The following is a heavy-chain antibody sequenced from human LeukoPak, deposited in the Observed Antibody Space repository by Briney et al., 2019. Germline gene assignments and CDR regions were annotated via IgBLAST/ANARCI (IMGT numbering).Heavy chain of an antibody. D-gene: IGHD6-13*01. J-gene: IGHJ4*02. CDR1: GYTLTELS. CDR2: FDPEDGET. CDR3: ATASGFDSSSHLDY. V-gene: IGHV1-24*01. Sequence: ASVKVSCKVSGYTLTELSMHWVRQAPGKGLEWMGGFDPEDGETIYTQKFQGRVTMTEDTSTDTAYMELRSLRSEDTAVYCCATASGFDSSSHLDYWGQGTLVTVSS.